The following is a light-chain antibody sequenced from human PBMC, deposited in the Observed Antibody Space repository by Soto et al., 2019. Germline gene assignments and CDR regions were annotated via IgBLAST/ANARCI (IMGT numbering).Light chain of an antibody. CDR1: GSDVGTYNY. CDR3: SSYTDNDEFVL. V-gene: IGLV2-8*01. CDR2: EVT. Sequence: QSALTQPPSASGSPGQTVTISCTGTGSDVGTYNYVSWYQQHPGKAPKLMIFEVTKRPSGIPDSFSGSKSGNTASLTVSGLQTDDEANYYCSSYTDNDEFVLFGGGTQLTVL. J-gene: IGLJ2*01.